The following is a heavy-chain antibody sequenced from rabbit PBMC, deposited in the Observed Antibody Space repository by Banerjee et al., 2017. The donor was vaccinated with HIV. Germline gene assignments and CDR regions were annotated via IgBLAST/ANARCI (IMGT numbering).Heavy chain of an antibody. J-gene: IGHJ3*01. D-gene: IGHD2-1*01. CDR1: GLDFSAPYN. Sequence: LVKPGASLTLTCTASGLDFSAPYNMCWVRQAPGKGLEWIACINTISGDTVYATWAKGRFTISKASSTTVTLQMTSLTAADTATYFCAREGVNIGGGYLWGQGTLVTVS. CDR3: AREGVNIGGGYL. V-gene: IGHV1S40*01. CDR2: INTISGDT.